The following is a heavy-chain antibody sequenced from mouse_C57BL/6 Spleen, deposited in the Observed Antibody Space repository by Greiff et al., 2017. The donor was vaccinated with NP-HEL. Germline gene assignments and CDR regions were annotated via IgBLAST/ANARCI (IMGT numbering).Heavy chain of an antibody. V-gene: IGHV1-26*01. J-gene: IGHJ2*01. CDR2: INPNNGGT. CDR3: ARHTGDFDY. CDR1: GYTFTDYY. D-gene: IGHD4-1*01. Sequence: VQLQQSGPELVKPGASVKISCKASGYTFTDYYMNWVKQSHGKSLEWIGDINPNNGGTSYNQKFKGKATLTVDKSSSTAYMELRSLTSEDSAVYYCARHTGDFDYWGQGTTLTVSS.